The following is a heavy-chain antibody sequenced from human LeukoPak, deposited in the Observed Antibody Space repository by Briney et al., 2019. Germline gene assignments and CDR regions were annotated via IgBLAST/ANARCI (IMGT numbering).Heavy chain of an antibody. V-gene: IGHV3-30*18. CDR3: AKDGAGSWFGEAT. J-gene: IGHJ5*02. CDR1: GFTFSSYG. CDR2: ISYDGSNK. D-gene: IGHD6-13*01. Sequence: PGRSLRLSCAASGFTFSSYGMQLVRQAPGKGLEWVALISYDGSNKHYADSVKGRFTISRDNSKNTLYLQMNSLRAEDTAVYYCAKDGAGSWFGEATWGQGTLVTVSS.